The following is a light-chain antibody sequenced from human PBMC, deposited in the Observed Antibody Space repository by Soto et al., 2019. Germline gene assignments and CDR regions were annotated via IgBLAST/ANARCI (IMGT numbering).Light chain of an antibody. J-gene: IGLJ2*01. Sequence: QAVLTQPPFASGSPGQSVTISCTGTSSDVGGYNYVSWYQQHPGKAPKLMIYEVSRRPSGVPDRFSGSKSGNTASLTVSGLQADDEADYYCSSSAGSNPLFGGGTKLTVL. CDR1: SSDVGGYNY. CDR2: EVS. CDR3: SSSAGSNPL. V-gene: IGLV2-8*01.